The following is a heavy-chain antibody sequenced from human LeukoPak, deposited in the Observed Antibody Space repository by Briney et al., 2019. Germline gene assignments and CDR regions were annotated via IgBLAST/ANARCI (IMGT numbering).Heavy chain of an antibody. D-gene: IGHD2-21*02. CDR3: AKARGRVTTIVVVTHAFDS. CDR2: LSGSSTGT. CDR1: GFTFNSFA. J-gene: IGHJ4*02. V-gene: IGHV3-23*01. Sequence: GGSLRLSCAASGFTFNSFALSWVRQAPGEGLEWVSTLSGSSTGTYYADSVKGRFTISRDNSKNTLYLQMNGLRAEGTAVYYCAKARGRVTTIVVVTHAFDSWGQGTLVTVSS.